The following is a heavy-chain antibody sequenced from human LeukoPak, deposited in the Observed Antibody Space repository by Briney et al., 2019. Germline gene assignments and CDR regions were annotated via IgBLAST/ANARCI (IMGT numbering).Heavy chain of an antibody. CDR3: ARQRSLGGVVATTKRELYFDY. J-gene: IGHJ4*02. CDR1: GYSFTSYW. V-gene: IGHV5-51*01. CDR2: IYPGDSDT. Sequence: GESLKISCKGSGYSFTSYWIGWVRQMPGKGLEWMGIIYPGDSDTRYSPSFQGQVTISADKSISTAYLQWSSLKASDTAMYYCARQRSLGGVVATTKRELYFDYWGQGTLVTVSS. D-gene: IGHD5-12*01.